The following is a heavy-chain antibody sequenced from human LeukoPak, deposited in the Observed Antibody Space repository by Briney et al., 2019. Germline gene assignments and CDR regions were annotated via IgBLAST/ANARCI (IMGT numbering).Heavy chain of an antibody. D-gene: IGHD2-2*01. CDR3: ARHFSSLDYNMDV. CDR1: GYSXTSYW. V-gene: IGHV5-51*07. J-gene: IGHJ6*02. CDR2: IYPGDSDT. Sequence: GESLKISCKGSGYSXTSYWIGWVHQLPGKGLEGMGIIYPGDSDTRYSPSFQGHVTISADKSINTAYLQWSSLEASDTAIYYCARHFSSLDYNMDVWGQGTTVTVSS.